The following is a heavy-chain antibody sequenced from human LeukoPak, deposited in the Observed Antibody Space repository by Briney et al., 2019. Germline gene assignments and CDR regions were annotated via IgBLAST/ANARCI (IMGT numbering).Heavy chain of an antibody. Sequence: GGSLRLSCAASGFTFSSFGMHWVRQAPGKGLEWVSSISSGGTYKYYADSVKGRFTISRDNAQNSLYLQMNSLRAEDSSVYYCARPTTVTTISADAFDIWGQGTMVTVSS. V-gene: IGHV3-21*01. CDR1: GFTFSSFG. D-gene: IGHD4-17*01. J-gene: IGHJ3*02. CDR2: ISSGGTYK. CDR3: ARPTTVTTISADAFDI.